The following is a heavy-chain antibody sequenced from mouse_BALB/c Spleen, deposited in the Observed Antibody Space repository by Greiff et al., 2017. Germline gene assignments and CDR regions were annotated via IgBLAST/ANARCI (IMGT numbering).Heavy chain of an antibody. V-gene: IGHV5-17*02. J-gene: IGHJ4*01. CDR1: GFTFSSFG. Sequence: DVKLVESGGGLVQPGGSRKLSCAASGFTFSSFGMHWVRQAPEKGLEWVAYISSGSSTIYYADTVKGRFTISRDNPKNTLFLQMTSLRSEDTAMYYCARGRGQLGLRNAMDYWGQGTSVTVSS. D-gene: IGHD3-2*01. CDR2: ISSGSSTI. CDR3: ARGRGQLGLRNAMDY.